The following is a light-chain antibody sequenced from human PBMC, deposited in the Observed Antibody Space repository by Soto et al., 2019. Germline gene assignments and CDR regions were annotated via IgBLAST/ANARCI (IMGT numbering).Light chain of an antibody. J-gene: IGLJ3*02. Sequence: QSVLTQPASVSGSPGQSITISCTGTGSDVGSYKFVSWYQQHPGKAPKLMIYEGSKRPSGVSSRFSGSKSGNTASLTISGLQAEDEGDYHCCSYAGSSTLVFGGGTKLTVL. CDR1: GSDVGSYKF. CDR2: EGS. V-gene: IGLV2-23*01. CDR3: CSYAGSSTLV.